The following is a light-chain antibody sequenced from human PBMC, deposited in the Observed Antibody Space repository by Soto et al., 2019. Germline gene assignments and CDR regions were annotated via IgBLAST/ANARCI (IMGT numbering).Light chain of an antibody. J-gene: IGKJ1*01. Sequence: EIVLTQSPPTLSLSPGERATLSCRASQSVSDSLAWYQQKSGQAPRLLIYDASNRATGIPARFTGSGSGTDFTLTISSLEPVDFAIYYCQQRSKWPLTFGQGTKVEIK. CDR2: DAS. V-gene: IGKV3-11*01. CDR3: QQRSKWPLT. CDR1: QSVSDS.